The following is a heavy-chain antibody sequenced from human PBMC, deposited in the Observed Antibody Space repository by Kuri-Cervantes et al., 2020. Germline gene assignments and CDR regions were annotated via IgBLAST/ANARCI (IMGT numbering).Heavy chain of an antibody. J-gene: IGHJ4*02. V-gene: IGHV3-15*01. Sequence: GESLKISCAASGFTFSNAWMSWVRQAPGKGLEWVGRIKSKTDGGTTDYAAPVKGRFTISRDDSKNTLYLQMNSLRAEDTAVYYCARGASSLLLWFGEFDWGQGTLVTVSS. CDR2: IKSKTDGGTT. CDR3: ARGASSLLLWFGEFD. CDR1: GFTFSNAW. D-gene: IGHD3-10*01.